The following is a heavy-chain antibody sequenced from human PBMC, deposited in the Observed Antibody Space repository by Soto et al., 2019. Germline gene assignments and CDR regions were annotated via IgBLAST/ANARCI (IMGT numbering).Heavy chain of an antibody. CDR2: INSDGVYT. J-gene: IGHJ4*02. D-gene: IGHD3-9*01. V-gene: IGHV3-23*01. CDR1: GFTSSYF. CDR3: AKNRMTGQAHYDF. Sequence: SCAAFGFTSSYFHWVRQPPGKGLVWVSRINSDGVYTYYADSVKGRFTTSRDNSKTTLYLQLSSLRSEDTAVYYCAKNRMTGQAHYDFWGQGTPVTVSS.